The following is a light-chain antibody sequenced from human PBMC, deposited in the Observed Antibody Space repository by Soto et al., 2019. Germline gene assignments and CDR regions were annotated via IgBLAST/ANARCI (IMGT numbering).Light chain of an antibody. V-gene: IGLV2-14*01. J-gene: IGLJ2*01. CDR1: SSDVGGYNY. CDR3: SSYTSSSTVV. CDR2: EVS. Sequence: QSALTQPASGSGSPGLSITISCTGTSSDVGGYNYVSWYQQHPGKAPKLMIYEVSNRPSGVSNRFSGSKSGNTASLTISGLQAEDEADYYCSSYTSSSTVVFGGGTKLTVL.